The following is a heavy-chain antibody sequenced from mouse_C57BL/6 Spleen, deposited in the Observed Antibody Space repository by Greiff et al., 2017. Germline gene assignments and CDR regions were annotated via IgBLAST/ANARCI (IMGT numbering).Heavy chain of an antibody. CDR3: ARRGYGSSYWFDV. CDR1: GYTFTSYW. J-gene: IGHJ1*03. Sequence: QVQLQQPGAELVKPGASVKLSCKASGYTFTSYWMHWVKQRPGRGLEWIGRIDPNSGGTKYNEKFKSKATLTVDKPSSTAYMQLSSLTSEDSAVYYCARRGYGSSYWFDVWGTGTTVTVAS. CDR2: IDPNSGGT. V-gene: IGHV1-72*01. D-gene: IGHD1-1*01.